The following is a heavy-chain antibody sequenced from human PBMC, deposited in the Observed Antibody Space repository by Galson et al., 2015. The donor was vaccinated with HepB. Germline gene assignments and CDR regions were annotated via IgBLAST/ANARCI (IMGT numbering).Heavy chain of an antibody. CDR3: AEGSDYYGSGTYHNGALYSDH. Sequence: SLRLSCAGSGFGFGHYAMSWARQAPGKGLEWLSAISGAGGSTYYANSVRGRFTIARDNSKNTLYLQMNGLRAEDTAVYYCAEGSDYYGSGTYHNGALYSDHWGQGTLVTVSS. D-gene: IGHD3-10*01. V-gene: IGHV3-23*01. J-gene: IGHJ4*02. CDR2: ISGAGGST. CDR1: GFGFGHYA.